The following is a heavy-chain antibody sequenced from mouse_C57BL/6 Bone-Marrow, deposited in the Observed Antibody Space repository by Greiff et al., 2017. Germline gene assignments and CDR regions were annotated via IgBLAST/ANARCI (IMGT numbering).Heavy chain of an antibody. CDR2: INSDGGST. J-gene: IGHJ1*03. V-gene: IGHV5-2*03. CDR1: EYEFPSHD. Sequence: EVKVVESGGGLVQPGESLKLSCESNEYEFPSHDMSWVRKTPEKRLELVAAINSDGGSTYYPDTMERRFIISRDNTKKTLYLQMSSLRSEDTALYYCARRSPWGYYWYFDVWGTGTTVTVSS. CDR3: ARRSPWGYYWYFDV. D-gene: IGHD2-2*01.